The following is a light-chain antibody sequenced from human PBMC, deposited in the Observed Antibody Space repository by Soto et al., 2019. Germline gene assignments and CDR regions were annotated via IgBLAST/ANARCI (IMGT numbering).Light chain of an antibody. Sequence: EIVMTQSPATLCVARGERATLSCRASQSVSSKLAWYQQKPGQAPRLLIYGASTRAAGIPARFSGSGSGTEFTLTISSLQSEDFAVYYCQQYNNWPPVTFGGGTKVDIK. CDR3: QQYNNWPPVT. J-gene: IGKJ4*01. CDR2: GAS. CDR1: QSVSSK. V-gene: IGKV3-15*01.